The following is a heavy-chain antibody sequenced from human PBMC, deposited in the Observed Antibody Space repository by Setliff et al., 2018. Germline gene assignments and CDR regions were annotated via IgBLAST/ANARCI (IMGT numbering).Heavy chain of an antibody. CDR3: ARRRRFDSGGPRSPWYFDL. Sequence: GESLKISCKASGYNFLDYWIGWVRQMPGKGLGWMGIIYPDDSDTRYSPSVQGPFTISADKSISTAYLQWSSLKASDTAFYYCARRRRFDSGGPRSPWYFDLWGRGTLVTVSS. CDR1: GYNFLDYW. V-gene: IGHV5-51*01. D-gene: IGHD3-22*01. J-gene: IGHJ2*01. CDR2: IYPDDSDT.